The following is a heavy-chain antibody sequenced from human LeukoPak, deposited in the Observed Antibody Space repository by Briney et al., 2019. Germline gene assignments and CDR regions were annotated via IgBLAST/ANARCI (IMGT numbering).Heavy chain of an antibody. D-gene: IGHD3-22*01. CDR3: ARENHYYDSSGYFDY. Sequence: WASVKVSCKASGGTFSSYAISWVRQAPGQGLEWMGGIIPIFGTANYAQKFQGRVTMTRDTSTSTVYMELSSLRSEDTAVYYCARENHYYDSSGYFDYWGQGTLVTVSS. CDR1: GGTFSSYA. CDR2: IIPIFGTA. V-gene: IGHV1-69*05. J-gene: IGHJ4*02.